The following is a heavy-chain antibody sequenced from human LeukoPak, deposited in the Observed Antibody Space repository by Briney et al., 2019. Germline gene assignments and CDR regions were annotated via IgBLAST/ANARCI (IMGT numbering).Heavy chain of an antibody. CDR1: GFTFSSYE. J-gene: IGHJ4*02. D-gene: IGHD6-13*01. Sequence: GGSLRLSCAASGFTFSSYEMNWVRQAPGKGLEWVSYISSSGSTIYYADSVEGRFTISRDNAKNSLYLQMNSLRAEDTAVYYCARGVVGSYSSSSSWGQGTLVTVSS. CDR2: ISSSGSTI. CDR3: ARGVVGSYSSSSS. V-gene: IGHV3-48*03.